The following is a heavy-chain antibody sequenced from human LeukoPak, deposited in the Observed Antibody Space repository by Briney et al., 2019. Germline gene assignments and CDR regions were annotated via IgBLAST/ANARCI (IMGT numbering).Heavy chain of an antibody. V-gene: IGHV3-23*01. CDR2: INGSSGRT. CDR3: AKRGIVIRAVIIVGFHKEAYYFDY. Sequence: GGSLRLSCEASGFTFSNSAMSWVRQAPGKGLEWVAGINGSSGRTKNADAREGWFTISVDNRKNMLYVQMNSLRAVDTAVYFCAKRGIVIRAVIIVGFHKEAYYFDYWGQGALVTVSS. CDR1: GFTFSNSA. D-gene: IGHD3-10*01. J-gene: IGHJ4*02.